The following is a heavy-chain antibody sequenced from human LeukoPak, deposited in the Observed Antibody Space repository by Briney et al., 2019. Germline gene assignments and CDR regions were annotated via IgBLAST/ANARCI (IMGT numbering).Heavy chain of an antibody. Sequence: ASVKVSCKASGYTFTVYYMHLVRQAPGQGLEWMGWINPNSGGTNYAQKFQGRVTMTRDTSISTAYMELSRLRSDDTAVYYCARPRRASYCYYGMDVWGQGTTVTVSS. CDR1: GYTFTVYY. CDR3: ARPRRASYCYYGMDV. V-gene: IGHV1-2*02. J-gene: IGHJ6*02. CDR2: INPNSGGT.